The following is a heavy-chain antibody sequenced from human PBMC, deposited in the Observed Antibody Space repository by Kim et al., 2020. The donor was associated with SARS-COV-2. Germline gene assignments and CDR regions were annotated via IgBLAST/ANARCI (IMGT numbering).Heavy chain of an antibody. J-gene: IGHJ4*02. Sequence: GRFTISRDDSKNTLYLQMNSLKTEDTAVYYCTTAGSKRVRYYDSSGYFDYWGQGTLVTVSS. D-gene: IGHD3-22*01. CDR3: TTAGSKRVRYYDSSGYFDY. V-gene: IGHV3-15*01.